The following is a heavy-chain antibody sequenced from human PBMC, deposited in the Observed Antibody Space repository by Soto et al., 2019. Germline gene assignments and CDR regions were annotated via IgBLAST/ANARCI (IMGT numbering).Heavy chain of an antibody. CDR1: NGSISSRSSY. D-gene: IGHD6-6*01. CDR3: ERSYSSYVFDWFDP. Sequence: PSETLSLTCIVSNGSISSRSSYWGWIRQPPGKGLEWIGYIYYSGSTNYNPSLKSRVTISVDTSKNQFSLKLSSVTAADTAVYYCERSYSSYVFDWFDPWGQGTLVTVSS. V-gene: IGHV4-61*05. J-gene: IGHJ5*02. CDR2: IYYSGST.